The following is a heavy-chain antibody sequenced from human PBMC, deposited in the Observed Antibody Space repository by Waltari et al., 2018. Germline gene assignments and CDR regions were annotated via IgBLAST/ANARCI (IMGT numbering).Heavy chain of an antibody. D-gene: IGHD3-22*01. J-gene: IGHJ4*02. CDR1: GYTFTSYA. Sequence: QVQLVQSGAEVKKPGASVKVSCKASGYTFTSYAMHWVRQAPGQRLEWMGGINAGNGNTKYSQKFQGRVTITRDTSASTAYMELSSLRSEDTAVYYCARDNGLLLRGGDYWGQGTLVTVSS. CDR2: INAGNGNT. CDR3: ARDNGLLLRGGDY. V-gene: IGHV1-3*01.